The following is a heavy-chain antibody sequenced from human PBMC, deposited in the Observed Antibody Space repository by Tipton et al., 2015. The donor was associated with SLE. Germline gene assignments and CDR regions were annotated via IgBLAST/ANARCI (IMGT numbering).Heavy chain of an antibody. J-gene: IGHJ5*02. V-gene: IGHV4-39*07. CDR2: IYYSGST. CDR3: AAGSSSSRDWFDP. Sequence: LRLSCTVSGGSISSSSYYWGWIRQPPGKGLEWIGSIYYSGSTYYNPSLKSRVTISVDTSKNQFSLKLSSVTAADTAVYYCAAGSSSSRDWFDPWGQGTLVTVSS. D-gene: IGHD6-6*01. CDR1: GGSISSSSYY.